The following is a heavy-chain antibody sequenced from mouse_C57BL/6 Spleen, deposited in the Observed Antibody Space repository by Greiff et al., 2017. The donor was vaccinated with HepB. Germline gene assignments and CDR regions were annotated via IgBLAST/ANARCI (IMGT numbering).Heavy chain of an antibody. CDR2: IVPGSGST. CDR3: ARAGRITTVPYYAMDY. V-gene: IGHV1-9*01. J-gene: IGHJ4*01. D-gene: IGHD2-4*01. Sequence: QVQLKESGAELMKPGASVKLSCKATGYTFTGYWIEWVKQRPGHGLEWIGEIVPGSGSTNYNEKFKGKATFTADTSSNTAYMQLSSLTTEDSAIYYCARAGRITTVPYYAMDYWGQGTSVTVSS. CDR1: GYTFTGYW.